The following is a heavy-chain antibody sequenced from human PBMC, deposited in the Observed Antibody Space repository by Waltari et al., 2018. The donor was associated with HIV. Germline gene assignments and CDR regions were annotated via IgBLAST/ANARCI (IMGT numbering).Heavy chain of an antibody. CDR1: GGSFSGYY. CDR3: ARGLGPYSSGSGWYFDL. J-gene: IGHJ2*01. CDR2: INHSGST. Sequence: QVQLQLWGAGLLKPSETLSLTCAVYGGSFSGYYWNWIRQPPGKGLEWIGEINHSGSTNYNPSLKSRLTISVDTSKNQFSLKLTSVTAADTAVYYCARGLGPYSSGSGWYFDLWGLGTLVTVSS. D-gene: IGHD3-22*01. V-gene: IGHV4-34*02.